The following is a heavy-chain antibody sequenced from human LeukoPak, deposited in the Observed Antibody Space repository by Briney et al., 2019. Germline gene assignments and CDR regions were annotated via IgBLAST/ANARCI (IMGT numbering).Heavy chain of an antibody. CDR1: GGSFTVYY. CDR3: ARGSWYRNFQH. D-gene: IGHD6-13*01. V-gene: IGHV4-34*01. J-gene: IGHJ1*01. Sequence: SETLSLTCAVSGGSFTVYYWSWIRQSPGQGLEWIGEIFHTGSTIYNPSLESRVTISVDTSKSQFSLNLNSVTAADTAVYYCARGSWYRNFQHWGQGTLVTVSS. CDR2: IFHTGST.